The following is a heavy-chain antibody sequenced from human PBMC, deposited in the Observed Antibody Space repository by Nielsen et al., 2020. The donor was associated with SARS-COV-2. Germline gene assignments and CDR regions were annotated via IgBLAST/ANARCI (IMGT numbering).Heavy chain of an antibody. CDR1: GDSIRNSRYY. CDR3: VRDTLAHGLGV. CDR2: IHYTGSA. Sequence: SETLSLTCSVSGDSIRNSRYYWTWVRQPPGRGPEWIGNIHYTGSANYSPSLKSRLSMSLEASRNQFSLSVKSMTAADSAEYYCVRDTLAHGLGVWGQGITVTVSS. J-gene: IGHJ6*02. V-gene: IGHV4-31*03.